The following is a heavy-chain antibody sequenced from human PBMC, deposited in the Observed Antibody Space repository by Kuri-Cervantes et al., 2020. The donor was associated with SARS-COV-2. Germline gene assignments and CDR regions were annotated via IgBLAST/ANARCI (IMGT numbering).Heavy chain of an antibody. J-gene: IGHJ2*01. D-gene: IGHD4-11*01. CDR3: ARLQVETYSWYFDL. CDR1: GYTFRSYG. Sequence: ASVKVSCKASGYTFRSYGFSWVRQAPGQGLEWMGWISASSNKTTYAQKFQGRVTLTTDTSTDTAYMELRGLTSNDTAVYYCARLQVETYSWYFDLWGRGTLVTVSS. CDR2: ISASSNKT. V-gene: IGHV1-18*01.